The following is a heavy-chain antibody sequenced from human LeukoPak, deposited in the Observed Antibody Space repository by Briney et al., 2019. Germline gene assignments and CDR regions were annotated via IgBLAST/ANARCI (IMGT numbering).Heavy chain of an antibody. J-gene: IGHJ3*02. V-gene: IGHV3-74*01. Sequence: GGSLRLSCAASGFSFISYWMHWVRQTPGKRLVWVSYIDTDGGDTNYADSVKGRFTISRDNAKNTLYLQMNSLRVDDTAVYFCARGPYYYDSAGHPVIWGHGKMFTVSS. CDR3: ARGPYYYDSAGHPVI. CDR2: IDTDGGDT. D-gene: IGHD3-22*01. CDR1: GFSFISYW.